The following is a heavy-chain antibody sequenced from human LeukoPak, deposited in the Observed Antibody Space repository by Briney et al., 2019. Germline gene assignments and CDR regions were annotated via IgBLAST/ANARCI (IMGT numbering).Heavy chain of an antibody. CDR3: AKDSPNGMDV. J-gene: IGHJ6*02. V-gene: IGHV3-9*01. CDR1: GFTFDDYA. Sequence: GGSLRLSCAASGFTFDDYAMHWVRQAPGKGLEWVSGISWNSGSIGYADSVKGRFTISRDNAKNSLYLQMNGLRAEDTALYYCAKDSPNGMDVWGQGTTVTVSS. CDR2: ISWNSGSI.